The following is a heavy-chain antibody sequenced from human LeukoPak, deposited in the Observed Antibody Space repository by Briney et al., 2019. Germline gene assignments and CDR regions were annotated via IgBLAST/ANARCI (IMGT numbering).Heavy chain of an antibody. J-gene: IGHJ6*02. CDR2: ISSSSSTI. Sequence: PGGSLRLSCAASGFTFSSYSMNWVRQAPGKGLERVSYISSSSSTIYYADSVKGRFTISRDNAKNSLYLQMNSLRAEDTAVYYCAKTRITMIVVVTDGGMDVWGQGTTVTVSS. D-gene: IGHD3-22*01. CDR3: AKTRITMIVVVTDGGMDV. CDR1: GFTFSSYS. V-gene: IGHV3-48*01.